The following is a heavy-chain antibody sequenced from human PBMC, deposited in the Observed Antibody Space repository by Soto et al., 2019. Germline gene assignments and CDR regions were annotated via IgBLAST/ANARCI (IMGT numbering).Heavy chain of an antibody. J-gene: IGHJ3*01. D-gene: IGHD3-22*01. CDR2: VYYSGGT. V-gene: IGHV4-59*11. Sequence: QVQLQESGPGLVKPSETRSLTCTVAGGSLTDHYWNWFRQSPGKGLHWFGYVYYSGGTNYNPSLKCRLTLAVDAPKHQFSLPSPSVTAADTAVYSCTRRNDCKSSTFDLWCKGTMLSVSS. CDR1: GGSLTDHY. CDR3: TRRNDCKSSTFDL.